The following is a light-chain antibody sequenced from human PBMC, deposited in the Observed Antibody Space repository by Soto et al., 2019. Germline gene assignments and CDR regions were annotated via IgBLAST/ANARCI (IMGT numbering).Light chain of an antibody. CDR3: MQSTQLPPT. Sequence: DIVMTQTPLSLPVTPGEPASISCRSIHSLLHITVETFLFWYLQKPGQSPQLLIYEVSTRVSGVPDRFSGSGSGTDFTLEISRVETDDVGIYYCMQSTQLPPTFGQGTRLEIK. CDR1: HSLLHITVETF. V-gene: IGKV2D-29*02. CDR2: EVS. J-gene: IGKJ5*01.